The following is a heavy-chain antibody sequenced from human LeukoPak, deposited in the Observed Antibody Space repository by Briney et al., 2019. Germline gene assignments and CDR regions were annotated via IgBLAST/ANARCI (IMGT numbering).Heavy chain of an antibody. CDR3: ARGFPYYKDSSGN. J-gene: IGHJ4*02. D-gene: IGHD3-22*01. V-gene: IGHV4-34*01. Sequence: SETLSLTCAVYGGSFSGYYWSWIRQPPGKGLEWIGEINHSGSTNYNPSLKSRVTISVDTSKNQFSLKLSSVTAADTAVYYCARGFPYYKDSSGNWGKGTWVTVSS. CDR2: INHSGST. CDR1: GGSFSGYY.